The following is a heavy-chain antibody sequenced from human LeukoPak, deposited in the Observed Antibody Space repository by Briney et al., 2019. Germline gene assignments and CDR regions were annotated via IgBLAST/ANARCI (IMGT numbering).Heavy chain of an antibody. CDR2: IYYSGST. D-gene: IGHD2-2*01. CDR1: GGSIGSYY. V-gene: IGHV4-59*08. CDR3: ARLWCSSTSCTHFDY. Sequence: PSETLSLTCTVSGGSIGSYYWSWIRQPPGKGLEWIGYIYYSGSTNYNPSLKSRVTISVDTSKNQFSLKLSSVTAADTAVYYCARLWCSSTSCTHFDYWGQGTLVTVSS. J-gene: IGHJ4*02.